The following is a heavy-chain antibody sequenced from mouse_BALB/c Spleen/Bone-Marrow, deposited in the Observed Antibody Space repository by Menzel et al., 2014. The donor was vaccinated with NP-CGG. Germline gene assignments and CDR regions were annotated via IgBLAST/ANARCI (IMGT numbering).Heavy chain of an antibody. CDR2: IRLKSNNYAT. CDR3: TTGFAY. CDR1: GFTFSNYW. V-gene: IGHV6-6*02. J-gene: IGHJ3*01. Sequence: EVQRVESGGGLVQPGGSMKLSCVASGFTFSNYWMNWVRQSPEKGLDWVAEIRLKSNNYATHYAESVKGRFTISRDDSKSSVYPQMNNLRAEDTGIYYCTTGFAYWGQGTLVTVSA.